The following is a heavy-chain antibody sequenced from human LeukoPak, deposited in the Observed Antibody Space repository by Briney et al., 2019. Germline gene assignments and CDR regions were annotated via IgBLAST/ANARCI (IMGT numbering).Heavy chain of an antibody. V-gene: IGHV4-30-4*01. Sequence: PSQTLTLTCTVSGGSISSGDYYWSWIRQPPGKGLEWIAYMYYSGSTYYNPSLKSRVTMSADTSKNQLSLKLSSVTAADTAVYYCARPYYYDSRIDPWGQGILVTVSS. CDR2: MYYSGST. CDR3: ARPYYYDSRIDP. D-gene: IGHD3-22*01. J-gene: IGHJ5*02. CDR1: GGSISSGDYY.